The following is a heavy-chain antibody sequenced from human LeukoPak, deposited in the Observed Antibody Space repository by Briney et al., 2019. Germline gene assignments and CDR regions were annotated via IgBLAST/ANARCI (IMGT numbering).Heavy chain of an antibody. CDR1: GFTFSSYA. CDR3: ARPDNDIYSGSYFLDY. J-gene: IGHJ4*02. V-gene: IGHV3-30*04. CDR2: ISSDGSNK. Sequence: GRSLRLSCAASGFTFSSYAMQWVRQAPGKGLEWVAAISSDGSNKYYADSVKGRFTISRDTSKNTIYLQMNSLRAEDTAVYYCARPDNDIYSGSYFLDYWGQGTLVTVSS. D-gene: IGHD1-26*01.